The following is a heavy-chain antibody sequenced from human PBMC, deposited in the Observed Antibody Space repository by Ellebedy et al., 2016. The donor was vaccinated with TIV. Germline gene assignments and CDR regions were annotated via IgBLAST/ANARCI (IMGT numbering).Heavy chain of an antibody. D-gene: IGHD2-21*01. J-gene: IGHJ4*02. CDR3: ARGLGVIVGY. CDR1: GFTFSSHA. Sequence: GESLKISCAASGFTFSSHAMHWVRQAPGKGLEWVTFISYDGSRRYYADSVKGRFTLSRDNSKNTLYLQMNSLRAEDTAVYYCARGLGVIVGYWGQGTLVTVSS. CDR2: ISYDGSRR. V-gene: IGHV3-30-3*01.